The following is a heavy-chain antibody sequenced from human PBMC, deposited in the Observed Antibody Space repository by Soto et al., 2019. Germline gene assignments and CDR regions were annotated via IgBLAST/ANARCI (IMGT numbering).Heavy chain of an antibody. CDR2: MIPIFGTA. D-gene: IGHD1-26*01. CDR3: ARDLVGANTYGNY. V-gene: IGHV1-69*01. Sequence: QVQLVESGAEVKKPGSSVKVSCKASGGTFSSYAIRWVRQAPGQGLEWMGGMIPIFGTANYAEKFQGRVTITADQSTSTAYMELSSLRSEDTAVYYCARDLVGANTYGNYWGQGTLVTGSS. J-gene: IGHJ4*02. CDR1: GGTFSSYA.